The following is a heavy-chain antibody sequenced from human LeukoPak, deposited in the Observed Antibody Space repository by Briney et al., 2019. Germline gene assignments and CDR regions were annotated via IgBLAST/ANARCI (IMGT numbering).Heavy chain of an antibody. J-gene: IGHJ4*02. CDR1: GIIFSTYA. V-gene: IGHV3-48*04. CDR2: ISGSSSGSTSIT. D-gene: IGHD3-3*01. Sequence: GGSLRLSCEFSGIIFSTYAMNWVRQAPGKGLEWISYISGSSSGSTSITQYADSVKGRFTISRDNAKNSLHLQMDSLSAEDTAVYYCARDFWSGYYTEDWGQGALVSV. CDR3: ARDFWSGYYTED.